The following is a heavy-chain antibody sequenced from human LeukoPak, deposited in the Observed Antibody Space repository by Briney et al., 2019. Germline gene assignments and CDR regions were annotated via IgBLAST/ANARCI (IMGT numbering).Heavy chain of an antibody. J-gene: IGHJ3*02. D-gene: IGHD4-17*01. V-gene: IGHV4-39*07. Sequence: PSETLSLTCTVSGGSISSSSNYWGWIRQPPGKGLQWIGSIYYSGSAYYNPSLKSRVTISVDTSKNQFSLKLSSVTAVDTAVYYCARKATTGPTKAAFDIWGQGTMVTVSS. CDR3: ARKATTGPTKAAFDI. CDR2: IYYSGSA. CDR1: GGSISSSSNY.